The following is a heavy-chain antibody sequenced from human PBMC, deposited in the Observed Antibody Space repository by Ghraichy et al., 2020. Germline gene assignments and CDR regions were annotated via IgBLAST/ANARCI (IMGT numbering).Heavy chain of an antibody. J-gene: IGHJ4*02. CDR2: MDPKSGGT. CDR1: GYTFTDYY. CDR3: ARPKVTVFGVVIQYYLDY. D-gene: IGHD3-3*01. V-gene: IGHV1-2*02. Sequence: ASVKVSCRASGYTFTDYYLHWVRQVPGQGLEWMGWMDPKSGGTTYAQKFQGRVTMTRDTSITTAYMELSRLTSDDTGVYYCARPKVTVFGVVIQYYLDYWGQGTLVTVSS.